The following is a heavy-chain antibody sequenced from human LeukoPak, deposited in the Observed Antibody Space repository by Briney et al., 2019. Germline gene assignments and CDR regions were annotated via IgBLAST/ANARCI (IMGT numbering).Heavy chain of an antibody. J-gene: IGHJ6*02. Sequence: ASVKVSCKASGGTFSSYAISWVRQAPEQGLEWMGGIIPIFGTANYAQKFQGRVTITADESTSTAYMELSSLRSEDTAVYYCATVLTQNTSQYGMDVWGQGTTVTVSS. CDR3: ATVLTQNTSQYGMDV. D-gene: IGHD4/OR15-4a*01. CDR2: IIPIFGTA. V-gene: IGHV1-69*13. CDR1: GGTFSSYA.